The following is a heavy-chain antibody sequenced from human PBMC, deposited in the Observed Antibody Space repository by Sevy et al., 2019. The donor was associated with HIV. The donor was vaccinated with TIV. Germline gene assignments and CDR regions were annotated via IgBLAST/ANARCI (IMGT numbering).Heavy chain of an antibody. CDR1: GFTFNSYW. Sequence: GGSLRLSCAASGFTFNSYWMTWVRQAPGKGLEWVANIKRDGSEKYYVDTVKGRFTISRDNAKNSMYLQMNSLRAEDTAVYYCARGGWGCPDYWGQGTLVTVSS. CDR3: ARGGWGCPDY. V-gene: IGHV3-7*04. J-gene: IGHJ4*02. CDR2: IKRDGSEK. D-gene: IGHD3-16*01.